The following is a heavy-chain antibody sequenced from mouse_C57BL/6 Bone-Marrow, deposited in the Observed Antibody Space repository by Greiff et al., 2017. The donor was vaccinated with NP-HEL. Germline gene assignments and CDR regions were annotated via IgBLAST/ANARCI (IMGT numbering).Heavy chain of an antibody. J-gene: IGHJ4*01. V-gene: IGHV1-15*01. D-gene: IGHD2-2*01. CDR3: TRRGIYGYDGNYAMDY. Sequence: QVQLQQSGAELVRPGASVTLSCKASGYTFTDYEMHWVKQTPVHGLEWIGAIDPETGGTAYNQKFKGKAILTADKSSSTAYMELRSLTSEDSAVYYCTRRGIYGYDGNYAMDYWGQGTSVTVSS. CDR1: GYTFTDYE. CDR2: IDPETGGT.